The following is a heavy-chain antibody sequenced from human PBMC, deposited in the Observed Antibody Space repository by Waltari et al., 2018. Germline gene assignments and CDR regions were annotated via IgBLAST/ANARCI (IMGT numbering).Heavy chain of an antibody. CDR3: ARAGLGSPSQWLQLFDS. CDR2: HPAGGKT. Sequence: EALLVESGGGLIQPVGSLRLSCVSSGFPMKDKYMGWVRQVPWTGLEWVSVHPAGGKTLYADYVKGLFTVSRDDSKTTLYLQMDNLSADDTAVYFCARAGLGSPSQWLQLFDSWGQGTLVTVSS. V-gene: IGHV3-53*01. J-gene: IGHJ5*01. D-gene: IGHD6-19*01. CDR1: GFPMKDKY.